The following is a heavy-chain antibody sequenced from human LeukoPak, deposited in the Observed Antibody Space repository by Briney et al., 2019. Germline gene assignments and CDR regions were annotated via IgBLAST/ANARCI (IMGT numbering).Heavy chain of an antibody. CDR3: ARHPPGNGYSYGVNWFDP. CDR1: GGSISSSSYY. V-gene: IGHV4-39*01. Sequence: SETLSLTCTVSGGSISSSSYYWGWIRQPPGKGLEWIGGIYYSGSTYYNPSLKSRLTISVDTSKNQFSLKLSSVTAADTAVYYCARHPPGNGYSYGVNWFDPWGQGTLVTVSS. CDR2: IYYSGST. J-gene: IGHJ5*02. D-gene: IGHD5-18*01.